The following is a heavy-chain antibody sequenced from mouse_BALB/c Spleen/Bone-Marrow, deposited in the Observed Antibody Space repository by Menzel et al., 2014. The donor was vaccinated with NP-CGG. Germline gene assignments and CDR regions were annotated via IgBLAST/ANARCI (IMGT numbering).Heavy chain of an antibody. CDR3: ARSTVVPYWYFDV. J-gene: IGHJ1*01. D-gene: IGHD1-1*01. Sequence: VQLKESGPDLVKPSQSLSLTCTVTGYSITGGYSWHWIRQFPGNKLEWMGYIHYSGSTNYNPSLKSRISITRDTSKNQFFLQLNSVTTEDTATYYCARSTVVPYWYFDVWGAGTTVTVSS. CDR2: IHYSGST. CDR1: GYSITGGYS. V-gene: IGHV3-1*02.